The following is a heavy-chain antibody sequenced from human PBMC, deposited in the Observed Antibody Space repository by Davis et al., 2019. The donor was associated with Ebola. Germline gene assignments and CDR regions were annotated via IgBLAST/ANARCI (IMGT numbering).Heavy chain of an antibody. V-gene: IGHV1-2*06. D-gene: IGHD3-10*01. CDR1: GYTFTDYY. CDR3: ARLWFGEVGFDY. CDR2: INPNNGGT. Sequence: AASVKVSCKASGYTFTDYYMHWVRQAPGQGLEWMGRINPNNGGTNYAQKFQGRVTMTRDTSISTAYMELSRLRSDDTAVYYCARLWFGEVGFDYWGQGTLVTVSS. J-gene: IGHJ4*02.